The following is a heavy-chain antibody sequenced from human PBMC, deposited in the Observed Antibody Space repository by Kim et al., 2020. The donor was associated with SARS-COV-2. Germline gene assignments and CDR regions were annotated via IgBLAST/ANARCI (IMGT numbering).Heavy chain of an antibody. V-gene: IGHV4-31*02. D-gene: IGHD3-16*01. CDR2: YSGST. J-gene: IGHJ4*02. Sequence: YSGSTYYNPSLKSRVTISVDTSKNQFSLKLSAVTAADTAVYYCAREDGGYWGQGTLVTVSS. CDR3: AREDGGY.